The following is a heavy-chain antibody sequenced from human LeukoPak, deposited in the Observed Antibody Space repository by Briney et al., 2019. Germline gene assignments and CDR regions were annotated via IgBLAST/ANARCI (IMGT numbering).Heavy chain of an antibody. J-gene: IGHJ4*02. D-gene: IGHD2-2*01. CDR2: INPNDGDT. Sequence: ASVKVSCKASGYTFTDCYMHWVPQAPGQGFEWMGWINPNDGDTNYAQKFQGRVTMTRDTSISTAHMEVSRLRSDDTAVYYCARANFLYCSSSTCLFDYWGQGTLVTVSS. V-gene: IGHV1-2*02. CDR3: ARANFLYCSSSTCLFDY. CDR1: GYTFTDCY.